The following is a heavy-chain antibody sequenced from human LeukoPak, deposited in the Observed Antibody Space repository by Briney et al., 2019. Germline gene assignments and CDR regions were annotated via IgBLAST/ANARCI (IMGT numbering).Heavy chain of an antibody. V-gene: IGHV4-4*07. CDR3: ARASTTSDD. CDR1: GGSITSYY. CDR2: VSDGGST. J-gene: IGHJ4*02. D-gene: IGHD1-14*01. Sequence: SETLSRTCSVSGGSITSYYWSCIRQSPGKGLEWIAPVSDGGSTNYSPSLKGRVSISVDTSKNQFSLNLRSVTAADTAVYFCARASTTSDDWGQGTLVTVSS.